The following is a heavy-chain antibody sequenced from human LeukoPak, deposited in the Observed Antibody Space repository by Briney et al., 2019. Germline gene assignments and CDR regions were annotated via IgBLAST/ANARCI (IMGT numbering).Heavy chain of an antibody. CDR3: XXQQYYYYYGMDV. Sequence: GGSLRLSCAASGFTFSSYAMSWVRQAPGKGLEWTASIWNDGSHPYYADSVTGRITISRDNSKNTVYLLMNSLRAEDTAVYYCXXQQYYYYYGMDVWGQGTTVTVSS. D-gene: IGHD1/OR15-1a*01. J-gene: IGHJ6*02. CDR2: IWNDGSHP. CDR1: GFTFSSYA. V-gene: IGHV3-33*03.